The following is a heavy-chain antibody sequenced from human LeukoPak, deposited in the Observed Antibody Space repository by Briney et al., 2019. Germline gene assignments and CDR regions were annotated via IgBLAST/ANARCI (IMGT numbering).Heavy chain of an antibody. CDR3: VRDGGTDWYDP. CDR1: GFSVSDYW. Sequence: GGSLRLSCAASGFSVSDYWMTWVRQAPGKGLEWVANIKQDGSEKTYVDSAKGRFTISRDNAKNSLYLQMNSLRVEDTAMYYCVRDGGTDWYDPWGQGTLVTVFS. D-gene: IGHD3-16*01. CDR2: IKQDGSEK. V-gene: IGHV3-7*01. J-gene: IGHJ5*02.